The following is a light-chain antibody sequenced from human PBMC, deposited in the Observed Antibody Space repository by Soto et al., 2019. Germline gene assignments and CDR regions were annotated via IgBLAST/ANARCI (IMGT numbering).Light chain of an antibody. CDR3: ASYLTTSPLEV. CDR2: EVH. Sequence: QSVRTQHASVSGSPGESITVSCFGSISDIGSHNYVSWYRQYPGEAPRLLIYEVHYRPSGVSSRFSGSKSGNTASLTISGLQAADEADYYCASYLTTSPLEVFGTGTKVTVL. J-gene: IGLJ1*01. V-gene: IGLV2-14*01. CDR1: ISDIGSHNY.